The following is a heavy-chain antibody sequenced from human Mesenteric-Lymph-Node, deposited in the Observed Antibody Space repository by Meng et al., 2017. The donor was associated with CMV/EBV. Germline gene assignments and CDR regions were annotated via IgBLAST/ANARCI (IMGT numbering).Heavy chain of an antibody. V-gene: IGHV4-39*01. J-gene: IGHJ4*02. CDR1: SGTISRGDWY. CDR2: MYFGGGT. Sequence: TVWSGTISRGDWYWGWISQPPGKGLEWIESMYFGGGTYYNPSLKSRVTISVDSSKNQFSLKVTSVTAADTAVYYCARPTGGSSSPWDHWGQGTLVTVSS. CDR3: ARPTGGSSSPWDH. D-gene: IGHD6-6*01.